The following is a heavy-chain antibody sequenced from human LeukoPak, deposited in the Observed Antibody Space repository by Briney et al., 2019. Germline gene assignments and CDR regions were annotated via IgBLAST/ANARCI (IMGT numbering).Heavy chain of an antibody. CDR2: IRYDGSNK. Sequence: PGGSLRLSCAASGFTFSSYGMHWVRQAPGKGLEWVAFIRYDGSNKYYADSVKGRFTISRDNAKNSLYLQMNSLRAEDTAVYYCARDDVGASANWGQGTLVTVSS. D-gene: IGHD1-26*01. J-gene: IGHJ4*02. CDR1: GFTFSSYG. V-gene: IGHV3-30*02. CDR3: ARDDVGASAN.